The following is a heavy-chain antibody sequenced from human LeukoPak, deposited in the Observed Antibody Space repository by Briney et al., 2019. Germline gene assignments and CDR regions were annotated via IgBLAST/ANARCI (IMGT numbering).Heavy chain of an antibody. J-gene: IGHJ3*02. D-gene: IGHD6-19*01. V-gene: IGHV1-18*01. CDR1: GYTFTSYG. Sequence: ASVKVSCKASGYTFTSYGISWVRQAPGQGLEWMGWISAYNGNTNYAQKLQGRVTMTTDTSTSTAYMELRSLRSDDTAVYYCERDVMAVAGSNAFDIWGQGTMVTVSS. CDR2: ISAYNGNT. CDR3: ERDVMAVAGSNAFDI.